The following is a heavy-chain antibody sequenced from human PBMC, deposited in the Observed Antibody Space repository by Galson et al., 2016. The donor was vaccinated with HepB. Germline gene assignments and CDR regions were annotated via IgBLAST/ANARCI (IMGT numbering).Heavy chain of an antibody. CDR3: AGQRLGWYFDP. Sequence: SLRLSCAASGFTFRSYDMGWVRQAPGKGLEWVSTISGSGGRTYYADSVKGRLTISRDNSKNTLYLQMNSLWAEDTAVYYCAGQRLGWYFDPWGRGTLVTVSS. D-gene: IGHD5-12*01. V-gene: IGHV3-23*01. J-gene: IGHJ2*01. CDR1: GFTFRSYD. CDR2: ISGSGGRT.